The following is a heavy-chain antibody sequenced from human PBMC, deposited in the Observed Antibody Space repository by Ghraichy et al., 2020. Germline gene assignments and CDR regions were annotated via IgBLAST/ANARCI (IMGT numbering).Heavy chain of an antibody. CDR3: ARNYCSSTLRPYYMDV. CDR2: IYHSGST. V-gene: IGHV4-38-2*01. D-gene: IGHD2-2*01. J-gene: IGHJ6*03. Sequence: SETLSLTCAVSGYSISSGYYWGWIRQPPGKGLEWIGSIYHSGSTYYNPSLKSRVTISVDTSKNQFSLKLSSVTAADTAVYYCARNYCSSTLRPYYMDVWGKGTTVTVSS. CDR1: GYSISSGYY.